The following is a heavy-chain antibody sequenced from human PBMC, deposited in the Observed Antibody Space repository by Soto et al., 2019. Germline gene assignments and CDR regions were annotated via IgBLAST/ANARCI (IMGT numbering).Heavy chain of an antibody. CDR3: ARDFGHVDYLDY. Sequence: EVQLVESGGGLVQPGGSLRLSCVASGFSFSNYNMNWVRQAPGKGLEWVSYITDSSDTVHYADSVRGRFTISRDNAESSLYLKMNSLRDEDTAVYCCARDFGHVDYLDYWCRGPLVTVSS. CDR1: GFSFSNYN. D-gene: IGHD3-3*01. J-gene: IGHJ4*01. V-gene: IGHV3-48*02. CDR2: ITDSSDTV.